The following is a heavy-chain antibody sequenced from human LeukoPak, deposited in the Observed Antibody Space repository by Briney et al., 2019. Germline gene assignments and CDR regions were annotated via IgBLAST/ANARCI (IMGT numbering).Heavy chain of an antibody. Sequence: GGSLRLSCAASGFKFSDYYMTWIRQAPGKGLEWVSYISSGGTTIYYADSVKGRFTMSRDDARNSLYLQMNSLRSEDTAVYYCNSGSYHYHGVDVWGQGTTVTVSS. D-gene: IGHD1-26*01. CDR2: ISSGGTTI. J-gene: IGHJ6*02. CDR3: NSGSYHYHGVDV. CDR1: GFKFSDYY. V-gene: IGHV3-11*01.